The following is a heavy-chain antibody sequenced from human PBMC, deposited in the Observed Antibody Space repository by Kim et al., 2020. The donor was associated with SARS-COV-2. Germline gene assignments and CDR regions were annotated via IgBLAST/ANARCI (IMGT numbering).Heavy chain of an antibody. CDR1: GGSFSGYY. V-gene: IGHV4-34*01. Sequence: SETLSLTCAVYGGSFSGYYWSWIRQPPGKGLEWIGEINHSGSTNYNPSLKSRVTISVDTSKNQFSLKLSSVTAADTAVYYCARDRRVVRATMFDYWGQGTLVTVSS. CDR2: INHSGST. D-gene: IGHD1-26*01. J-gene: IGHJ4*02. CDR3: ARDRRVVRATMFDY.